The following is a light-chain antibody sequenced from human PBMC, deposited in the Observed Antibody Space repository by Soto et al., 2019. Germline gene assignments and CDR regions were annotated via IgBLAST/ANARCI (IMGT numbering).Light chain of an antibody. CDR2: GVS. CDR1: QSVSSN. Sequence: EMVMTQSPATLSVSPGERATLSCRASQSVSSNLAWYQQKPGQAPRLLIYGVSTRANGVPARFSGSGSGTVFTLTISSLQSEDFAVYYCQQYNNWPLTFGGGTKVDIK. V-gene: IGKV3-15*01. CDR3: QQYNNWPLT. J-gene: IGKJ4*01.